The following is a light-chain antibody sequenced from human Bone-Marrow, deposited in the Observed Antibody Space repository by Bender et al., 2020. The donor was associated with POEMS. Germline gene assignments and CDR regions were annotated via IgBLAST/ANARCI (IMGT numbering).Light chain of an antibody. Sequence: QSALTQPPSVSGSPGQSVTISCTGTSSDVGSYNRVSWYQQPPGTAPKLMIYEVSNRPSGVPDRFSGSKSGNTASLTISGLQTEDEADYYCSSSADIMSFFAGGTKVTVL. V-gene: IGLV2-18*02. CDR3: SSSADIMSF. CDR2: EVS. CDR1: SSDVGSYNR. J-gene: IGLJ2*01.